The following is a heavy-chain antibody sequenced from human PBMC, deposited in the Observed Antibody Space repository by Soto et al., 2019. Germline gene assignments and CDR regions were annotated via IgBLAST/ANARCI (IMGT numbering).Heavy chain of an antibody. CDR2: IKNSGST. V-gene: IGHV4-34*01. D-gene: IGHD1-26*01. CDR1: GGSFSCCY. J-gene: IGHJ4*02. Sequence: SETLSLTCGVYGGSFSCCYWSWIRQPPGKGLEWIGEIKNSGSTNYNPSLKSRVTISVATSKNQFSLKLSSVTAADTAVYYCARTPPTPSRRYSGSYRPQDYWGQGTLLTVSS. CDR3: ARTPPTPSRRYSGSYRPQDY.